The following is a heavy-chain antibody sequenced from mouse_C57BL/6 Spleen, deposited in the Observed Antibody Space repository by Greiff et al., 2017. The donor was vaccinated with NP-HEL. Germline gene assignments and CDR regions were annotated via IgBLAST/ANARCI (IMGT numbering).Heavy chain of an antibody. V-gene: IGHV3-6*01. Sequence: EVKLQESGPGLVKPSQSLSLTCSVTGYSITSGYYWNWIRQFPGNKLEWMGYISYDGSNNYNPSLKNRISITRDTSKNQFFLKLNSVTTEDTATYYCARDHYGSSYEGAWFAYWGQGTLVTVSA. CDR1: GYSITSGYY. D-gene: IGHD1-1*01. CDR2: ISYDGSN. CDR3: ARDHYGSSYEGAWFAY. J-gene: IGHJ3*01.